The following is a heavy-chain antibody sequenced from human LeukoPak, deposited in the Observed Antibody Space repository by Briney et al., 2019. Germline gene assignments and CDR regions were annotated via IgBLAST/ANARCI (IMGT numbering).Heavy chain of an antibody. CDR1: GGAFSGYY. Sequence: SETLSLTCAVYGGAFSGYYWSWIRQPPGKGLEWIGEINHSGSTNYNPSLKSRVTISVDTSKNQFSLKLSSVTAADTAVYYCARRPSYDFWSGYPYYFDYWGQGTLVTVSS. V-gene: IGHV4-34*01. D-gene: IGHD3-3*01. CDR2: INHSGST. CDR3: ARRPSYDFWSGYPYYFDY. J-gene: IGHJ4*02.